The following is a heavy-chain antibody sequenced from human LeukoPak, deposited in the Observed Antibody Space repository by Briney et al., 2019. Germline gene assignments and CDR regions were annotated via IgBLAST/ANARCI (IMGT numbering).Heavy chain of an antibody. CDR1: GGSISSSSYY. V-gene: IGHV4-39*01. J-gene: IGHJ5*02. CDR2: IYYSGIT. Sequence: PSETLSLTCTVSGGSISSSSYYWGWIRPPPGKGLEWFGSIYYSGITYYNPSLKSRVTISVDTSKNQFSLKLSSVTAADTAVYYCARVRLTNWFDPLGQGALVTVSS. CDR3: ARVRLTNWFDP.